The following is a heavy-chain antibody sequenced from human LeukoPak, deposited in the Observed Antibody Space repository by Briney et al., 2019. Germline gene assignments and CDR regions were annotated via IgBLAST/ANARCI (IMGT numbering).Heavy chain of an antibody. Sequence: GASVKVSCKASGYTFTSYGISWVRQAPGQGREGMGWIRAYNGNTNYAQKLQGRVTMTTNTSTSPVYMELRSLRSDDTAVYYCARALLGRYCSGGSCYSFGYWGQGTLVTVSS. V-gene: IGHV1-18*04. CDR3: ARALLGRYCSGGSCYSFGY. CDR1: GYTFTSYG. CDR2: IRAYNGNT. D-gene: IGHD2-15*01. J-gene: IGHJ4*02.